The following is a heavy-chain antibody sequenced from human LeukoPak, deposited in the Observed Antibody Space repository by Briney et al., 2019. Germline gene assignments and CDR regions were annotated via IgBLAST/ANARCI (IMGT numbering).Heavy chain of an antibody. CDR1: GFTFSSYA. Sequence: PGGPLRLSCAASGFTFSSYAMSWVRQAPGKVLEWVSAISGSGGTTYYADSVKGRFTISRDNSKNTLYLQMNSLRAEDTAVYYCAKGYCTNGVCYFDYWGQGTLVTVSS. V-gene: IGHV3-23*01. J-gene: IGHJ4*02. CDR3: AKGYCTNGVCYFDY. CDR2: ISGSGGTT. D-gene: IGHD2-8*01.